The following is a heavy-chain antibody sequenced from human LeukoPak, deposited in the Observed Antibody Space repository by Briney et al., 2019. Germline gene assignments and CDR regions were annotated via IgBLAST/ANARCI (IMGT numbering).Heavy chain of an antibody. V-gene: IGHV1-69*05. D-gene: IGHD3-22*01. Sequence: ASVKVSCKASGGTFSSYAISWVRQAPGQGLEWMGRIIPIFGIANYAQKFQGRVTITTDESTSTAYMELSSLRSEDTAVYYCARLGVRTMTFDYWGQGTLVTVSS. CDR2: IIPIFGIA. J-gene: IGHJ4*02. CDR3: ARLGVRTMTFDY. CDR1: GGTFSSYA.